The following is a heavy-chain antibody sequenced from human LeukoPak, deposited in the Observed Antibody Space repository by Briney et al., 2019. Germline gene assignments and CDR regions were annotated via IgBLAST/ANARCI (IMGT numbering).Heavy chain of an antibody. Sequence: KPSETLSLTCAVYGGSFSGYYWSWIRQPPGKGLEWIGEINHSGSTNYNPSLKSRVTISVDTSKNQFSLKLSSVTAADTAVYYCARWRGYGYFAFDIWGQGTMVTVSS. D-gene: IGHD5-18*01. V-gene: IGHV4-34*01. CDR2: INHSGST. CDR3: ARWRGYGYFAFDI. J-gene: IGHJ3*02. CDR1: GGSFSGYY.